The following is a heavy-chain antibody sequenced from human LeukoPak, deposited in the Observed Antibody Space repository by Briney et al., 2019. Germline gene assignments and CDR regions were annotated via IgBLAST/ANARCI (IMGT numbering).Heavy chain of an antibody. V-gene: IGHV1-69*01. Sequence: SVKVSCKASGGTFSSYAISWVRQAPGQGLEWMGGIIPIFGTANYAQKFQGRVTITADESTSTAYMVLSSLRSEDTAVYYCASASRDIGAFYGMDVWGQGTTVTVSS. CDR1: GGTFSSYA. D-gene: IGHD5-12*01. CDR3: ASASRDIGAFYGMDV. CDR2: IIPIFGTA. J-gene: IGHJ6*02.